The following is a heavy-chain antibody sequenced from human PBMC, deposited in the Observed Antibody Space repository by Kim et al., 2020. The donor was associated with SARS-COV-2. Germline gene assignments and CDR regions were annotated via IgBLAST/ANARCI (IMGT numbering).Heavy chain of an antibody. CDR3: ARESGESYYFDY. Sequence: YYADSVKGRFTISRDNSKNTLYLQMNSLRAEDTAVYYCARESGESYYFDYWGQGTLVTVSS. J-gene: IGHJ4*02. D-gene: IGHD3-10*01. V-gene: IGHV3-33*01.